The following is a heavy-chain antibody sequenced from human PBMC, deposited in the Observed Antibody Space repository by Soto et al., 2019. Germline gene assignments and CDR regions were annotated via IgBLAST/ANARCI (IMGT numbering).Heavy chain of an antibody. J-gene: IGHJ3*01. Sequence: EVQLVESGGGLVQHGGSLRLSCAASGFTFSSYWMHWVRQAPGKGLVWVSRINSDGSSTSYADSVKGRFTISRDNSKNKLYLPMNSLRAEDTALYSCPRYFYWLHYAFDLWCQGQMVTASS. CDR3: PRYFYWLHYAFDL. CDR2: INSDGSST. V-gene: IGHV3-74*01. CDR1: GFTFSSYW. D-gene: IGHD3-9*01.